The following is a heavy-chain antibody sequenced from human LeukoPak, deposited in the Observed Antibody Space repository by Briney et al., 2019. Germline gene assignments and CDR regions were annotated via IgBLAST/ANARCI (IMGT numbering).Heavy chain of an antibody. CDR1: GGSISSYY. Sequence: SSETLSLTCTVSGGSISSYYWSWIRQPAGKGLEWIGRIYTSGSTNYNPSLKSRVTMSVDTSKNQFSLKLSSVTAADTAVYYCARGEYNWNYDRDNGFDYWGQGTLVTVSS. CDR3: ARGEYNWNYDRDNGFDY. V-gene: IGHV4-4*07. D-gene: IGHD1-7*01. CDR2: IYTSGST. J-gene: IGHJ4*02.